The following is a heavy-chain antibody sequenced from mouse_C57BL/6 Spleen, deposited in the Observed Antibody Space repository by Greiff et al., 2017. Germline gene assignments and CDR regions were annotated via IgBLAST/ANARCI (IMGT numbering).Heavy chain of an antibody. Sequence: EVQLQQSGPELVKPGASVKIPCKASGYTFTDYNMDWVKQSHGKSLEWIGDINPNNGGTIYNQKFKGKATLTVDKSSSTAYMELRSLTSEDTAVYYWARPGDASYFDVWGTGTTVTVSA. D-gene: IGHD6-1*01. CDR3: ARPGDASYFDV. CDR2: INPNNGGT. J-gene: IGHJ1*03. V-gene: IGHV1-18*01. CDR1: GYTFTDYN.